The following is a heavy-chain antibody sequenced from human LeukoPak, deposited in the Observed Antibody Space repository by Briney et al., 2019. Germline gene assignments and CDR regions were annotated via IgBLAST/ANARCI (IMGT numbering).Heavy chain of an antibody. CDR1: GYTFSGFY. CDR3: ATLLSNAAFDY. Sequence: ASVKVSCKASGYTFSGFYMHWVRQAPGQGVEWMGWINPNSGDTKYAQKFQGRVTMTRDTPISTAYIELSRLRSDDTAVYYCATLLSNAAFDYWGQGTLVAVSS. J-gene: IGHJ4*02. D-gene: IGHD6-25*01. V-gene: IGHV1-2*02. CDR2: INPNSGDT.